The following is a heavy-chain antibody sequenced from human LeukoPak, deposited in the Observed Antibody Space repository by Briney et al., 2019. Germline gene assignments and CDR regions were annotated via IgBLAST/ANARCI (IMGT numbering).Heavy chain of an antibody. CDR2: ISSSGSTI. D-gene: IGHD5-24*01. CDR1: GFTFSDYY. CDR3: AREPPILRWLQQLDY. J-gene: IGHJ4*02. V-gene: IGHV3-11*04. Sequence: GGSLRLSCAASGFTFSDYYMSWIRQAPGKGLEWVSYISSSGSTIYYADSVKGRCTISRDNAKNSLYLQMNSLRAEDTAVYYCAREPPILRWLQQLDYWGQGTLVTVSS.